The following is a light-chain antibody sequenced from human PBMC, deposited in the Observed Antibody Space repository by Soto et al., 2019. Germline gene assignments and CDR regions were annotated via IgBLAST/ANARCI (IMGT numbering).Light chain of an antibody. CDR3: QQSYSTLLT. CDR2: AAS. V-gene: IGKV1-39*01. Sequence: DIQMTQSPSSLSASVGDRVTITCRASQSISSYLNWYQQKPGKAPKLLIYAASSLQSGVPSRFSGSGSGTDFTLTISSLQPEDFATYYCQQSYSTLLTFXGGTKVDIK. J-gene: IGKJ4*01. CDR1: QSISSY.